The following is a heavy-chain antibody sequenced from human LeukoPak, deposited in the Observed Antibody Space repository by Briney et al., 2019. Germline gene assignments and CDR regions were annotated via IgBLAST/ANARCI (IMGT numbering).Heavy chain of an antibody. CDR2: SYYRSKWYN. D-gene: IGHD6-13*01. Sequence: SQTLSLTWAIAGDSVSSNSATWTWIRQSPSRGLEWLGRSYYRSKWYNYYAESVKSRITINPDTSRNQFSLQVNSVTPKDTAVYYCARGSSSNSWYFDYWGQGTLVAVSS. CDR1: GDSVSSNSAT. J-gene: IGHJ4*02. CDR3: ARGSSSNSWYFDY. V-gene: IGHV6-1*01.